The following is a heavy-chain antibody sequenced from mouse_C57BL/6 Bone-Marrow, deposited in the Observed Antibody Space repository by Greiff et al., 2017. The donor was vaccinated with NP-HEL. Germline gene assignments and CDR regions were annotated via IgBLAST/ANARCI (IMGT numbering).Heavy chain of an antibody. CDR2: ISDGGSYT. CDR1: GFTFSSYA. CDR3: ARVGYDGGFAY. J-gene: IGHJ3*01. Sequence: DVHLVESGGGLVKPGGSLKLSCAASGFTFSSYAMSWVRQTPEKRLEWVATISDGGSYTYYPDNVKGRFTISRDNAKNNLYLQMSHLKSEDTAMYYCARVGYDGGFAYWGQGTLVTVSA. D-gene: IGHD2-2*01. V-gene: IGHV5-4*01.